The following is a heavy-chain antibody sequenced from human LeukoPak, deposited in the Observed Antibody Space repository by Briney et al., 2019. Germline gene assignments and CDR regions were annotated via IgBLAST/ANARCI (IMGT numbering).Heavy chain of an antibody. D-gene: IGHD6-13*01. J-gene: IGHJ4*02. V-gene: IGHV3-23*01. CDR2: ISGSGGST. CDR3: AKDGRYSSNWSFDY. CDR1: GFTFSSYA. Sequence: GGSLRLSCAASGFTFSSYAMSWVRQAPGKGLEWVSAISGSGGSTYYADSVKGRFTISRDNSKNTLYLQMNSLRAVDTAVYYCAKDGRYSSNWSFDYWGQGTLVTVSS.